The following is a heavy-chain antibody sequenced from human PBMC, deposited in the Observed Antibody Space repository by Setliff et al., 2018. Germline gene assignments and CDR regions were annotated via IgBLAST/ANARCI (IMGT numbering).Heavy chain of an antibody. CDR3: AKGTHHEFWSGPPMDV. Sequence: PGGSLSLSCATSGFTFDDHAMHWVRQAPGKGLEWVSGISYNSGSIGYGDSVKGRFTISRDSAKTSLYLQMNSLRAEDTALYYRAKGTHHEFWSGPPMDVWGKGTTVTVSS. J-gene: IGHJ6*03. V-gene: IGHV3-9*01. CDR1: GFTFDDHA. CDR2: ISYNSGSI. D-gene: IGHD3-3*01.